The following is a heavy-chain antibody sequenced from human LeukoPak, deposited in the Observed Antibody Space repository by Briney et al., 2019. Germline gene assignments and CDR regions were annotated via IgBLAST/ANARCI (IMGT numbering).Heavy chain of an antibody. CDR2: INTNTGNP. CDR3: ARIPGSGWYQIFDY. CDR1: GYTFTSYG. D-gene: IGHD6-19*01. V-gene: IGHV7-4-1*02. Sequence: ASVKVSCKASGYTFTSYGMNWVRQAPGQGLEWMGWINTNTGNPTYAQGFTGWFVFSLDTSVSTAYLQISSLKAEDTAVYYCARIPGSGWYQIFDYWGQGTLVTVSS. J-gene: IGHJ4*02.